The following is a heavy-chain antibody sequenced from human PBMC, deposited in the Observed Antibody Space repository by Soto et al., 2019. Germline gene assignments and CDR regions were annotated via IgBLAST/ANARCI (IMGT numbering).Heavy chain of an antibody. CDR3: ARTPICSGGSCYSVYFDY. CDR2: IYYSGST. J-gene: IGHJ4*02. CDR1: GGSISSGGYY. V-gene: IGHV4-31*03. Sequence: PSETLSLTCTVSGGSISSGGYYWSWIRQHPGKGLEWIGYIYYSGSTYYNPSLKSRVTISVDTSKNQFSLKLSSVTAADTAVYYCARTPICSGGSCYSVYFDYWGQGTLVTVSS. D-gene: IGHD2-15*01.